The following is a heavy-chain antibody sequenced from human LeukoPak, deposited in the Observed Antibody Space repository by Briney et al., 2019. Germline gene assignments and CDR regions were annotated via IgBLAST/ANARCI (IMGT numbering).Heavy chain of an antibody. J-gene: IGHJ4*02. CDR2: VYPGDSDT. V-gene: IGHV5-51*01. CDR1: GYSFTSYW. Sequence: GESLKISCKGSGYSFTSYWIGWVRQMPGKGLEWMGIVYPGDSDTRYSPSFQGQVTISADKSISTAYLQWSSLKASDTAMYYCARTRADGGYSYGAFDYWGQGTLVTVSS. D-gene: IGHD5-18*01. CDR3: ARTRADGGYSYGAFDY.